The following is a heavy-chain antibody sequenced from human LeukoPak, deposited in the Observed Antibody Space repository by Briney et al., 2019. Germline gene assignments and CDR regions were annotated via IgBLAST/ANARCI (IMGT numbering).Heavy chain of an antibody. CDR3: ARHEPRNSPFDY. CDR2: IYYTGTI. CDR1: GASISRSTYD. V-gene: IGHV4-39*01. D-gene: IGHD1-14*01. J-gene: IGHJ4*02. Sequence: SETLSLTCAVSGASISRSTYDWGWTRQTPGKGLEWIASIYYTGTIVYNPSLESRVTMSVDMSKNHFSLKLRSVTAADTAVYYCARHEPRNSPFDYWGQGTLVTVSS.